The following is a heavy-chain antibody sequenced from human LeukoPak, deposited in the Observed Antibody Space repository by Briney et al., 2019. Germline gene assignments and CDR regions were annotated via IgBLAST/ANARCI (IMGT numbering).Heavy chain of an antibody. Sequence: GGSLRLSCAASGFTFDDAWMSWVRQAPGKGLEWVGRIKSKSDGGTTDYAAPVKGRFTISRDDSKNTLYLQMNSLKTEDTAVYYCTTDIKVYELGSYYWGQGTLVTVSS. CDR3: TTDIKVYELGSYY. J-gene: IGHJ4*02. CDR1: GFTFDDAW. D-gene: IGHD5-18*01. CDR2: IKSKSDGGTT. V-gene: IGHV3-15*01.